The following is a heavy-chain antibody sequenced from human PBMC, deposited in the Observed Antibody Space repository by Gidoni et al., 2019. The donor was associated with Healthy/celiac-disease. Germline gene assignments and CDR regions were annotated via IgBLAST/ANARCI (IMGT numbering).Heavy chain of an antibody. CDR3: TTSGYSYGFFDY. V-gene: IGHV3-15*01. J-gene: IGHJ4*02. CDR2: IKSNADGVTT. CDR1: GVTFSNAW. D-gene: IGHD5-18*01. Sequence: EVQLVESGGGLVKPGGSRRLSCAASGVTFSNAWMSGVRQAPGKGLEWVGRIKSNADGVTTDYAAPVKGRFTISRDDSKNTLYLQMNILNTEDTAVYYCTTSGYSYGFFDYWGQGTLVTVSS.